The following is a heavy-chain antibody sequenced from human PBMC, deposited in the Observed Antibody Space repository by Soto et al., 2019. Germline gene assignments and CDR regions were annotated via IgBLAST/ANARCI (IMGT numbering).Heavy chain of an antibody. CDR2: IKQDGSEK. V-gene: IGHV3-7*01. Sequence: PGGSLRLSCTTSGFTFSTYWMSWVRQAPGKGLEWVANIKQDGSEKYYVDSVKGRFTISRDNAKNSLFLQMNSLRAEDTAVYYCARGIRFQGRVYYFDYWGQGTLVTVSS. D-gene: IGHD3-3*01. CDR1: GFTFSTYW. J-gene: IGHJ4*02. CDR3: ARGIRFQGRVYYFDY.